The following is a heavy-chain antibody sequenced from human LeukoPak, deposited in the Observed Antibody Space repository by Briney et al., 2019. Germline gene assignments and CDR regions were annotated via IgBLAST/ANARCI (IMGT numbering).Heavy chain of an antibody. CDR2: INSDGSST. Sequence: GGSLRLSCAASGFTFSRYWMHWVRQAPGKGLVWVSRINSDGSSTSYADSVKGRFTISRDNAKNTLYLQMNSLRAEDTAVYYCARDSAEELLDYWGQGTLVTVSS. D-gene: IGHD1-26*01. CDR3: ARDSAEELLDY. J-gene: IGHJ4*02. V-gene: IGHV3-74*01. CDR1: GFTFSRYW.